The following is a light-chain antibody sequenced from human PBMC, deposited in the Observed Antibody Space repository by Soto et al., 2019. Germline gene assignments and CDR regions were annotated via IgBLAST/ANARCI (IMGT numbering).Light chain of an antibody. CDR3: QQRSNWPLIT. CDR1: QSVSSY. J-gene: IGKJ5*01. V-gene: IGKV3-11*01. Sequence: EIVFTQSPATLSLSPGERATLSCRASQSVSSYLAWYQQKPGQAPRLLIYDASNRATGIPARFSGSGSGTDFTLTIISLEPEDFAVYYCQQRSNWPLITFGQGTRLEIK. CDR2: DAS.